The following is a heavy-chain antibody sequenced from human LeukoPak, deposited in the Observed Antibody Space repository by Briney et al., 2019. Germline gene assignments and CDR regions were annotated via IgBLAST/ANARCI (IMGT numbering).Heavy chain of an antibody. Sequence: ASVNVSCKVSGYTLTELSMHWVRQAPGKGLEWMGGFDPEDGETIYAQKFQGRVTMTEDTSTDTAYMELSSLRSEDTAVYYCATVGYSGYVYYFDYWGQGTLVTVSS. D-gene: IGHD5-12*01. V-gene: IGHV1-24*01. J-gene: IGHJ4*02. CDR1: GYTLTELS. CDR3: ATVGYSGYVYYFDY. CDR2: FDPEDGET.